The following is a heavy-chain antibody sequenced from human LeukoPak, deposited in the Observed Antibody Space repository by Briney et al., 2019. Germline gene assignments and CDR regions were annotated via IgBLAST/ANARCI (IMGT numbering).Heavy chain of an antibody. V-gene: IGHV3-23*01. D-gene: IGHD1-7*01. J-gene: IGHJ6*03. CDR3: AKRRGLELLYYYYMDV. Sequence: GGSLRLSCTVSGFSLSSYAMSWVRQAPGKGLEWVSGISGSGGSTYYADSVKGRFIISRDNSKNTLYLQMNSLRAEDTAVYYCAKRRGLELLYYYYMDVWGKGTTVTVSS. CDR2: ISGSGGST. CDR1: GFSLSSYA.